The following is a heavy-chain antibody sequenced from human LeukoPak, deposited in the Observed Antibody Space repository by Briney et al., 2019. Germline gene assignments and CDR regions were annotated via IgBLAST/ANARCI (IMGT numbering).Heavy chain of an antibody. V-gene: IGHV4-31*03. Sequence: PSQTLSLTCTVSGGSINIGGYYWSWIRQHPGKGLEWIGYIYYSGSTYYNPSLKSRVTISVDTSKNQFSLKLSSVTAADTAVYYCARGSVQYWFDPWGQGTLVTVSS. CDR2: IYYSGST. CDR3: ARGSVQYWFDP. CDR1: GGSINIGGYY. J-gene: IGHJ5*02.